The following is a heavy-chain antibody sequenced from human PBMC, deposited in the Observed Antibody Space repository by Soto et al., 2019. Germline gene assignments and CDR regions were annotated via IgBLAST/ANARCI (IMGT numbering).Heavy chain of an antibody. CDR3: ARDLQLYCLFYRIDV. J-gene: IGHJ6*02. CDR1: GYTFTDYY. D-gene: IGHD1-1*01. V-gene: IGHV1-2*02. CDR2: INPNSGDT. Sequence: QVQLVQSGAEVKKPGASVKVSCKTSGYTFTDYYMHWVRQAPGQGLEWLGWINPNSGDTNSAQSFLGRVTMTRDTSVSTAYMELHSLISDDAAVYYCARDLQLYCLFYRIDVWGQGTTVTVSS.